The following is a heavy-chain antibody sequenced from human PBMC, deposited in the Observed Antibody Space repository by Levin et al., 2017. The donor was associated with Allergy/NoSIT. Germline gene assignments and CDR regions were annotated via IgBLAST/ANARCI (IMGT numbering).Heavy chain of an antibody. V-gene: IGHV3-11*01. Sequence: GGSLRLSCAASGFIFKNYYMTWIRQAPGKGLEWISYISNSGSSTYYADSVKGRFTISRDNAKNSLSLQMNSLRAEDTAVYYCSRARLDGLDIWGQGTMVTVSS. CDR1: GFIFKNYY. CDR2: ISNSGSST. D-gene: IGHD3-16*01. J-gene: IGHJ3*02. CDR3: SRARLDGLDI.